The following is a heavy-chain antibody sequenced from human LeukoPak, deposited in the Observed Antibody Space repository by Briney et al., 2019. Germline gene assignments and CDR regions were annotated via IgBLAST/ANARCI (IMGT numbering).Heavy chain of an antibody. Sequence: PGGSLRLSCTASGFTFSGYSMNWIRQAPGKGLEWVSAISGSGGSTYYADSVKGRFTISRDNSKNTLYLQMNSLRAEDTAVYYCAKGTLVGSGTNWFDPWGQGTLVTVSS. CDR1: GFTFSGYS. D-gene: IGHD3-10*01. CDR3: AKGTLVGSGTNWFDP. J-gene: IGHJ5*02. CDR2: ISGSGGST. V-gene: IGHV3-23*01.